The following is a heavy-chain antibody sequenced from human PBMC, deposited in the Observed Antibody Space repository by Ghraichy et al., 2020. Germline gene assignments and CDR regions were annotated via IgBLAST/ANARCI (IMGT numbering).Heavy chain of an antibody. V-gene: IGHV4-38-2*02. Sequence: SETLSLTCTVSPYSISSGHYWAWIRQPPGKGLEWIGSMSHNESPYYNPSLKSRVNMSIDTSKNQFSLKVSSVSAADTAVYYCARGVGVDYFPSWGQGILVTVSS. CDR3: ARGVGVDYFPS. CDR1: PYSISSGHY. CDR2: MSHNESP. D-gene: IGHD2-8*01. J-gene: IGHJ4*02.